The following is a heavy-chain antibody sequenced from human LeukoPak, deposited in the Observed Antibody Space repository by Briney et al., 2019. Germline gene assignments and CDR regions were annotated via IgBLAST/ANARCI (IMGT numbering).Heavy chain of an antibody. Sequence: RPSETLSLTCTVSGGSISSSRYYWSWIRQPPGKGLEWIGEINHSGSTNYNPSLKSRVTISVDTSKNQFSLKLSSVTAADTAVYYCARDDAFDIWGQGTMVTVSS. CDR3: ARDDAFDI. J-gene: IGHJ3*02. CDR2: INHSGST. V-gene: IGHV4-39*07. CDR1: GGSISSSRYY.